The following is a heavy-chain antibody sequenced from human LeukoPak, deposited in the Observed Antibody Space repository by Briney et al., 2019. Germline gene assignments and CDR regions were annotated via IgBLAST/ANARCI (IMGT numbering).Heavy chain of an antibody. J-gene: IGHJ4*02. D-gene: IGHD6-13*01. Sequence: IGEINHSGSTNYNPSLKSRVTISVDTSKNQFSLKLSSVTAADTAVYYCARRDIAAAGAIDYWGQGTLVTVSS. CDR2: INHSGST. CDR3: ARRDIAAAGAIDY. V-gene: IGHV4-34*01.